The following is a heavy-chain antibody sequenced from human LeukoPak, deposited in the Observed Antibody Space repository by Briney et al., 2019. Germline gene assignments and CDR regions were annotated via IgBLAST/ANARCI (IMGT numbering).Heavy chain of an antibody. CDR1: GFTFSSYG. J-gene: IGHJ3*02. CDR2: IRYDGSNR. D-gene: IGHD1-26*01. Sequence: PGGSLRLSCAASGFTFSSYGIHWVRHVPGKGLEWVAFIRYDGSNRYYTDSVKGRFTISRDNPKNTLYLQMNSLRAEDTAVYYCAKDLEYSGNYPDAFDIWGQGAMVPVSS. CDR3: AKDLEYSGNYPDAFDI. V-gene: IGHV3-30*02.